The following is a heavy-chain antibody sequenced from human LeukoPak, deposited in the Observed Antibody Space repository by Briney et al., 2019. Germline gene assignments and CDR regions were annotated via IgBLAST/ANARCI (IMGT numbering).Heavy chain of an antibody. V-gene: IGHV4-30-4*01. CDR1: GGSITSDIFY. Sequence: SETLSLTCTVSGGSITSDIFYWNWIRQHPGKGLEWIGSIHNSRGTSYNPSLESRLTISLNTSKNQLSLKLTSVTAADTAVYYCARHYGYDYGHVDSWGQGTLVTVSS. J-gene: IGHJ4*02. CDR2: IHNSRGT. D-gene: IGHD5-18*01. CDR3: ARHYGYDYGHVDS.